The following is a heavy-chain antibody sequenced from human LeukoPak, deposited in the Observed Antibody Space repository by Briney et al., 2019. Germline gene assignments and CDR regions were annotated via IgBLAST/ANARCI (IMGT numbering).Heavy chain of an antibody. CDR3: AREGYYYDSSGSDY. V-gene: IGHV1-2*02. Sequence: ASVKVSCKASGYTFTGYYMHWVRQAPGQGLEWMGWINPNSGGTNYAQKFQGRVTMTRDTSISTAYMELSRLRSDDTAVYYCAREGYYYDSSGSDYRGQGTLVTVSS. CDR1: GYTFTGYY. CDR2: INPNSGGT. J-gene: IGHJ4*02. D-gene: IGHD3-22*01.